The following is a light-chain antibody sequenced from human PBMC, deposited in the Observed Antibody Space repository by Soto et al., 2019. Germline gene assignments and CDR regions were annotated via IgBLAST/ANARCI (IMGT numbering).Light chain of an antibody. V-gene: IGKV3-15*01. Sequence: EIVMTQSPATLSVSPGERATLSCRASQSVSSNLAWYQQKPGQAPRLLIYGASTRATGIPARFSGSGSGTEFTLTISSLQSEDFAVYYCQQYNSWLWTFGQGTK. CDR2: GAS. CDR1: QSVSSN. J-gene: IGKJ1*01. CDR3: QQYNSWLWT.